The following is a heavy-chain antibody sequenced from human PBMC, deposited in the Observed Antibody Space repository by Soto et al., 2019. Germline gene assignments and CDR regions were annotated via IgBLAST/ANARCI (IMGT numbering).Heavy chain of an antibody. CDR1: GGSISSYY. J-gene: IGHJ4*02. CDR2: IYYSGST. CDR3: ARVVGDSSGYPNFDY. Sequence: SETLSLTCTVSGGSISSYYWSWIRQPPGKGLEWIGYIYYSGSTNYNPSLKSRVTISVDTSKNQFSLKLSSVTAADTAVYYCARVVGDSSGYPNFDYWGQGTLVTVSS. D-gene: IGHD3-22*01. V-gene: IGHV4-59*01.